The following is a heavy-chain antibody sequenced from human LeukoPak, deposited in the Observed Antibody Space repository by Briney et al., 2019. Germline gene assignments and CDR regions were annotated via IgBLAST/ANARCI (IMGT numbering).Heavy chain of an antibody. D-gene: IGHD3-3*01. CDR1: GGSISSSNYY. J-gene: IGHJ4*02. V-gene: IGHV4-39*07. CDR2: IYYSGST. CDR3: ARSTEWLLYGEYYFDY. Sequence: SETLSLTCTVSGGSISSSNYYWGWIRQPPGKGLGYIGSIYYSGSTYYNPSLKSRVTISVDTSKNQFSLKLSSVTAADTAVYYCARSTEWLLYGEYYFDYWGQGTLVTVSS.